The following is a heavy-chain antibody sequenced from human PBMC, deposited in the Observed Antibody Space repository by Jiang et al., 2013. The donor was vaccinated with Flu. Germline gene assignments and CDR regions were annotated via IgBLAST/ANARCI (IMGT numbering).Heavy chain of an antibody. D-gene: IGHD1-26*01. CDR1: DSTFTSYA. CDR3: ARVNSGSYYPDY. V-gene: IGHV1-69*01. J-gene: IGHJ4*02. Sequence: SDSTFTSYAITWVRQAPGQGLEWWGGVIPIFGTSDYAQKFQGRVTIIADDSTNTAYMELRSLRSDDTAVYYCARVNSGSYYPDYWGQGTLVTVSS. CDR2: VIPIFGTS.